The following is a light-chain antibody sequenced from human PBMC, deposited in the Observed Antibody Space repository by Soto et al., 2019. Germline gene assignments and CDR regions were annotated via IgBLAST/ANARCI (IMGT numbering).Light chain of an antibody. Sequence: EIVVTQSPATLSVTPGERATLSCRTSQSVSSHVAWYQQKPGQAPRLLIHGASTRATAIPARFSGSGSGTEFTVTIISLQSEDLAVYHCQQYNNWPGWTFGQGTKVDIK. CDR2: GAS. V-gene: IGKV3-15*01. CDR3: QQYNNWPGWT. J-gene: IGKJ1*01. CDR1: QSVSSH.